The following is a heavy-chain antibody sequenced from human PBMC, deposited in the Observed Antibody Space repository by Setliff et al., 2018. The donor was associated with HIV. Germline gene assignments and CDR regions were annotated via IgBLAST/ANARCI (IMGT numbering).Heavy chain of an antibody. CDR3: AAGPFNWGQYF. V-gene: IGHV1-69-2*01. J-gene: IGHJ4*01. CDR2: RYPRGDGT. D-gene: IGHD3-16*01. Sequence: ASVKVSCKASGYTFTDRFITWFQQAPGKGLEWMGRRYPRGDGTIYAERFRGRLTLSADMSTNTAYMELDNLKSEDTAMYFCAAGPFNWGQYFWGHGTLVT. CDR1: GYTFTDRF.